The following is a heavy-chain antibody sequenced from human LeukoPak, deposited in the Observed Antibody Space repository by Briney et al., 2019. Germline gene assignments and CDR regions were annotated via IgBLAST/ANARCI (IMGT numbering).Heavy chain of an antibody. CDR1: GFPFSSYE. CDR2: ISSSKSYR. J-gene: IGHJ4*02. V-gene: IGHV3-21*03. CDR3: ARVSLGAAAGTSR. Sequence: PGGSLRLSCAASGFPFSSYEMNWVRQAPGKGLEWVSSISSSKSYRYYADSAQDRFTSSRDNAKKTLYLQMTSLRADDTAIYYSARVSLGAAAGTSRWGQGTLVTVSS. D-gene: IGHD6-13*01.